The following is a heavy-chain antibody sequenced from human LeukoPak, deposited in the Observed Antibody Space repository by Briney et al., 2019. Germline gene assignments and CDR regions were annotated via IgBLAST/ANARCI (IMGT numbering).Heavy chain of an antibody. D-gene: IGHD1-26*01. CDR1: GGSFSGYY. CDR2: INHSGST. V-gene: IGHV4-34*01. Sequence: PSENLSLTCAVYGGSFSGYYWSWIRQPPGKGLEWIGEINHSGSTNYNPSLKSRVTISVDTSKNQFSLKLSSVTAADTAVYYCARGSGSYGWFDPWGQGTLVTVSS. CDR3: ARGSGSYGWFDP. J-gene: IGHJ5*02.